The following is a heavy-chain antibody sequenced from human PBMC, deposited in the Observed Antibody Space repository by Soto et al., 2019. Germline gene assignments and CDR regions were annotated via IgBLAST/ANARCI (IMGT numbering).Heavy chain of an antibody. CDR1: GFTFSSYG. Sequence: PGGSLRLSCAASGFTFSSYGMHWVRQAPGKGLEWVAVISYDGSNKYYADSVKGRFTISRDNSKNTLYLQMNSLRAEDTAVYYCAKGGRGEGLVVVPAAMKHCGQGTLVTV. J-gene: IGHJ1*01. CDR3: AKGGRGEGLVVVPAAMKH. CDR2: ISYDGSNK. D-gene: IGHD2-2*01. V-gene: IGHV3-30*18.